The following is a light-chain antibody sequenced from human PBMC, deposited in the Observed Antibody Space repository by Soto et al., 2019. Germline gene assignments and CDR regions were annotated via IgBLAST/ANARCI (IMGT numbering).Light chain of an antibody. CDR2: GAS. Sequence: EIVLTQSPGTLSLSPGERATLSCRASQSVRSTDLAWYQQRPGQAPRLLIYGASSRATGIPDRFSGSGSGTDFTLTISRLEPEDFAVYYCQQYDSSPSTFGQGTELEIK. J-gene: IGKJ2*02. CDR3: QQYDSSPST. V-gene: IGKV3-20*01. CDR1: QSVRSTD.